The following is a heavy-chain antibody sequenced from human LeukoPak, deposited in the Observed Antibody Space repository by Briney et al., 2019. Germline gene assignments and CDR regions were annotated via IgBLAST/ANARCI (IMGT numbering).Heavy chain of an antibody. Sequence: ASVKVSCKASGYTFTSYGISWVRQAPGQGLEWMGWISAYNGNTNYAQKFQGRVTMTTDTSTSTAYMELRSLRSDDTAVYYCARMGQPIYYYYMDVWGKGTKVTISS. CDR3: ARMGQPIYYYYMDV. J-gene: IGHJ6*03. V-gene: IGHV1-18*01. CDR1: GYTFTSYG. CDR2: ISAYNGNT. D-gene: IGHD2-2*01.